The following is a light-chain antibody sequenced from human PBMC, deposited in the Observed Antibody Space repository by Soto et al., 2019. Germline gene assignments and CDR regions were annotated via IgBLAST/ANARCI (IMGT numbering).Light chain of an antibody. CDR1: SSNIGNNY. CDR3: GTWDNSLSIYV. V-gene: IGLV1-51*02. J-gene: IGLJ1*01. CDR2: EDN. Sequence: QSVLTQPPSVSAAPGQKVTISCSGTSSNIGNNYVSWYQHFPGTAPKLLIYEDNKRPSEIPDRFSGSKSGTSATLGITGLQTGDEADYYCGTWDNSLSIYVFATGTKVT.